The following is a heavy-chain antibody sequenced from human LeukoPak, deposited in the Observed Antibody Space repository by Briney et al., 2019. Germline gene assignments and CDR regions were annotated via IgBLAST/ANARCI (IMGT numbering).Heavy chain of an antibody. Sequence: AAVKVSCKASGYTFTGYYMHWVRQPPGQGLEWMRWINPNSGGTNYAQKFQGRVTMTRDTSISTAYMELSRLRSDDTAVYYCARVGYQLLDNYFDYWGQGTLVTVSS. V-gene: IGHV1-2*02. D-gene: IGHD2-2*01. CDR3: ARVGYQLLDNYFDY. J-gene: IGHJ4*02. CDR2: INPNSGGT. CDR1: GYTFTGYY.